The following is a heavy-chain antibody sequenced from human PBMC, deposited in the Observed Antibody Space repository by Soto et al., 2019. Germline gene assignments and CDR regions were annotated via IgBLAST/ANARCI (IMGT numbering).Heavy chain of an antibody. D-gene: IGHD3-3*01. J-gene: IGHJ6*02. Sequence: VQLVESGGGVVQPGRSLRLSCAASGFTFSSYGMHWVRQAPGKGLEWVAVISYDGSNKYYADSVKGRFTISRDNSKNTLYLQMNSLRAEDTAVYYCAKDFLRFLEWLLGGSYYYGMDVWGQGTTVTVSS. V-gene: IGHV3-30*18. CDR1: GFTFSSYG. CDR3: AKDFLRFLEWLLGGSYYYGMDV. CDR2: ISYDGSNK.